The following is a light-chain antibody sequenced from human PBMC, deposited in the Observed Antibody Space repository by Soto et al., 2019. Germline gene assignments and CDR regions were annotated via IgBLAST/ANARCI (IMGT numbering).Light chain of an antibody. CDR2: SNS. J-gene: IGLJ2*01. Sequence: QSALTQPPSASGTPGQMVTISCSGSSSNIGSNHVFWYQQLPGTAPKLLIYSNSQRPSGVPDRFSGSKSGTSASLASLAISGLRSEDEGDYFCASWDDSLSGVLFGGGTKVTVL. V-gene: IGLV1-47*02. CDR3: ASWDDSLSGVL. CDR1: SSNIGSNH.